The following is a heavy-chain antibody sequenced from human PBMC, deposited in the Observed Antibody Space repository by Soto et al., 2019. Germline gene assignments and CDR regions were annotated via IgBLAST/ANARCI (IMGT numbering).Heavy chain of an antibody. Sequence: EVPLLESGGGLVQPGGSLRLSCAASGFTFRDYGMSWVRQAPGKGLEWVSETSDRVGGLGGPFYADSVRGRFTISRANSKDTLFLPMSRLRAEDTAVYYCAKDRWGPIRGGALAFEMWGQGTVVTVSS. V-gene: IGHV3-23*01. CDR1: GFTFRDYG. J-gene: IGHJ3*02. CDR3: AKDRWGPIRGGALAFEM. CDR2: TSDRVGGLGGP. D-gene: IGHD3-10*01.